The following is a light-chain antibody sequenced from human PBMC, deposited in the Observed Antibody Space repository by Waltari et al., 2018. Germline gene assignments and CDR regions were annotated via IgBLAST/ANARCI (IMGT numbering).Light chain of an antibody. CDR3: AAWDDSLSVYVV. CDR1: SSNIGSNY. Sequence: QSVLTQPPSASGTPGQRVTISCSGSSSNIGSNYVYWYQQLPGTAPKLLIYRNNQRPSGVPDRFGVSKAGTSDSLASSGVRSEDEADYYCAAWDDSLSVYVVFGGGTKLTVL. J-gene: IGLJ2*01. V-gene: IGLV1-47*01. CDR2: RNN.